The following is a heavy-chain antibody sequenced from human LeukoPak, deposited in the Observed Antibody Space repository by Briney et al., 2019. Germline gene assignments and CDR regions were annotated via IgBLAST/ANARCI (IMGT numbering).Heavy chain of an antibody. CDR3: ARGFGSGWWGDWFDP. CDR2: ISGSGGST. CDR1: GFTFSSYA. J-gene: IGHJ5*02. D-gene: IGHD6-19*01. Sequence: GGSLRLSCAASGFTFSSYAMSWVRQAPGKGLEWVSAISGSGGSTYYADSVKGRFTISRDNAKNSLYLQMNSLRAEDTAVYYCARGFGSGWWGDWFDPWGQGTLVTVSS. V-gene: IGHV3-23*01.